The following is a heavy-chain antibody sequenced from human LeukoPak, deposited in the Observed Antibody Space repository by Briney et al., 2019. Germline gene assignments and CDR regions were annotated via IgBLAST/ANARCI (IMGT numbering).Heavy chain of an antibody. Sequence: PSETLSLTCTVTGGSISSGTYYWNWIRQPAGKGLEWIGRIYTSGTTNYDPSLKSRVTISVDTSKNQFSLKLSSVTAAGTAVYYCAREGLNMVRGVIPKEAWGWFDPWGQGTLVTVSS. D-gene: IGHD3-10*01. CDR1: GGSISSGTYY. CDR2: IYTSGTT. J-gene: IGHJ5*02. V-gene: IGHV4-61*02. CDR3: AREGLNMVRGVIPKEAWGWFDP.